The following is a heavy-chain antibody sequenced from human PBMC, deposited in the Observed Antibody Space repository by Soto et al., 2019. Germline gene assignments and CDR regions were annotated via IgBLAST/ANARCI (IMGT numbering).Heavy chain of an antibody. Sequence: QVQLQESGPGLVKPSETLSLTCTVSGGSISSYYWSWIRQPPGKGLEWIGYIYYSGSTNYNPSLMSRVIISVDKSKNQFYLKLSSVTAADTAVYYCARRYSSGWYFDYWRQGTLVTVSS. J-gene: IGHJ4*02. V-gene: IGHV4-59*08. D-gene: IGHD6-19*01. CDR3: ARRYSSGWYFDY. CDR2: IYYSGST. CDR1: GGSISSYY.